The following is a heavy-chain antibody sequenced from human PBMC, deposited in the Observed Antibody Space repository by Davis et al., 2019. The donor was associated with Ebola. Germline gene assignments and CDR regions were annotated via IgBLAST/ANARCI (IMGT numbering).Heavy chain of an antibody. D-gene: IGHD3-3*01. Sequence: GESLKISCAASGFTFSSYWMNWVRQAPGKGLEWVANIKQDGSEKYYVDSVKGRFTISRDNAKNSLYLRMNSLRAEDTAVYYCARTLLDFWSGYTYGMDVWGQGTTVTVSS. CDR2: IKQDGSEK. V-gene: IGHV3-7*01. CDR3: ARTLLDFWSGYTYGMDV. CDR1: GFTFSSYW. J-gene: IGHJ6*02.